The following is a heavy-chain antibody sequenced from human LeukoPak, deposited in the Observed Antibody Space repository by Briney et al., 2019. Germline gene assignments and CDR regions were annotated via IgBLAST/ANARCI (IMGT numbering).Heavy chain of an antibody. CDR3: AKGMATTYAEYFQH. V-gene: IGHV3-23*01. Sequence: GGSLRLSCAASGFTLTNAWMNWVRQAPGKGLEWVSAISGSGGSTYYADSVKGRFTISRDNSKNTLYLQMNSLRAEDTAVYYCAKGMATTYAEYFQHWGQGTLVTVSS. D-gene: IGHD5-24*01. J-gene: IGHJ1*01. CDR1: GFTLTNAW. CDR2: ISGSGGST.